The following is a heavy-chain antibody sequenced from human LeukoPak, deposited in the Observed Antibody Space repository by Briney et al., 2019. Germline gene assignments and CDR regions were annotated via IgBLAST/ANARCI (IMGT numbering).Heavy chain of an antibody. J-gene: IGHJ6*03. CDR1: GYTFTSYE. Sequence: ASVMVSCKASGYTFTSYEIHWVRQATGQGLEWMGWMNPNSGNKGYAQKFQGRVTMTMNTSITTAYMELSSLRSEDTAVYYCARGPQWRGDYYYMDVWGRGTTVTVSS. V-gene: IGHV1-8*02. CDR3: ARGPQWRGDYYYMDV. D-gene: IGHD6-19*01. CDR2: MNPNSGNK.